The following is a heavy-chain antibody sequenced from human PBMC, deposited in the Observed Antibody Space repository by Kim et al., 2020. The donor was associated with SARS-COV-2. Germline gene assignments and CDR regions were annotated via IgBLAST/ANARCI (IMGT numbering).Heavy chain of an antibody. CDR1: GFTFSSYS. J-gene: IGHJ3*02. CDR2: ISSSSRYI. CDR3: ARGEFGAFDI. V-gene: IGHV3-21*01. Sequence: GGSLRLSCTASGFTFSSYSMNWVRQAPGKGLEGVSSISSSSRYIYYGDSVKGRFTISRDNAKNSLLLQMNSLRAEDTAVYFCARGEFGAFDIWGQGTMVTVSS. D-gene: IGHD3-10*01.